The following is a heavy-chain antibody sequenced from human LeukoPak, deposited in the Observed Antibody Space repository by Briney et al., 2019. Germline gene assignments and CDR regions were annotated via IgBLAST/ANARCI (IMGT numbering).Heavy chain of an antibody. V-gene: IGHV3-9*01. CDR2: ISWNSGSI. D-gene: IGHD5-12*01. CDR3: AKDSGYDLSAFDY. Sequence: PGRSLRLSCAASGFTFDDYAMHWVRQAPGKGLEWVSGISWNSGSIGYADSVKGRFTISRDNAKNSLYLQMNSLGAEDPALYYCAKDSGYDLSAFDYWGQGTLVTVSS. CDR1: GFTFDDYA. J-gene: IGHJ4*02.